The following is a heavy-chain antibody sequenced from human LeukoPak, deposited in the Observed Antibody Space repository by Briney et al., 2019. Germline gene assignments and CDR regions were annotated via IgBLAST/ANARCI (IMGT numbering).Heavy chain of an antibody. V-gene: IGHV3-7*01. D-gene: IGHD2-2*02. CDR3: ARESRYCSSTSCYIRSRSGNFQH. CDR1: GFTFSSYW. CDR2: IKQDGSEK. J-gene: IGHJ1*01. Sequence: PGGSLRLSCAASGFTFSSYWMSWVRQAPGKGLEWVANIKQDGSEKYYVGSVKGRFTISRDNAKNSLYLQMNSLRAEDTAVYYCARESRYCSSTSCYIRSRSGNFQHWGQGTLVTVSS.